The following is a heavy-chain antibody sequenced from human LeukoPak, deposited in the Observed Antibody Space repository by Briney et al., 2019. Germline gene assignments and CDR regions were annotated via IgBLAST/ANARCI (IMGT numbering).Heavy chain of an antibody. CDR1: GYTLPSCD. J-gene: IGHJ4*02. V-gene: IGHV1-8*01. CDR2: MNTNSGNT. CDR3: TRGSSGRRDN. D-gene: IGHD6-19*01. Sequence: SVKVSCKPSGYTLPSCDINWVRQATAHRLEWMGWMNTNSGNTGYGQSFQGRITMTRDISIGTAYMELSNLTSEDAAIYYCTRGSSGRRDNWGQGTLVTVSA.